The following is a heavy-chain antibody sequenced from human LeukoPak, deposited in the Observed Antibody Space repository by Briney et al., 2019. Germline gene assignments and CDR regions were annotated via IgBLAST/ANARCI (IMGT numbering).Heavy chain of an antibody. J-gene: IGHJ4*02. D-gene: IGHD5-24*01. Sequence: PSETLSLTCAVSGGSINSSSHYWAWLRQPPGKGLEWIATIFYTGTTYYNPSLKSRVTISVDTSKNQFSLKLSSVTAADTAVYYCARGVEMATLAYFDYWGQGTLVTVSS. V-gene: IGHV4-39*07. CDR1: GGSINSSSHY. CDR3: ARGVEMATLAYFDY. CDR2: IFYTGTT.